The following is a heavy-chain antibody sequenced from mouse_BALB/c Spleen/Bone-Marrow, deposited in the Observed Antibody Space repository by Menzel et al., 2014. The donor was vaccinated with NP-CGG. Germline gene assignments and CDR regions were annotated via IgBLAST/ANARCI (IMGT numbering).Heavy chain of an antibody. Sequence: EVKLVESGGGLVQPGGSLRLSCATSGFTFSDFYMEWVRQPPGKRLEWIAASRNKANDYTTEYSASVRGRFIVSRDTSQSILYLQMNSLRAEDTAIYYCARDPRWLLAMDNWGQGTSVTVSS. CDR3: ARDPRWLLAMDN. CDR1: GFTFSDFY. CDR2: SRNKANDYTT. J-gene: IGHJ4*01. D-gene: IGHD2-3*01. V-gene: IGHV7-1*02.